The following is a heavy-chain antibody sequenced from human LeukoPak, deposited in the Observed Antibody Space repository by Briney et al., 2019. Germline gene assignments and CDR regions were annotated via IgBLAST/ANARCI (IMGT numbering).Heavy chain of an antibody. CDR2: IYHSGST. V-gene: IGHV4-4*02. CDR1: GGSISSSNW. CDR3: ARVLADGYEDY. J-gene: IGHJ4*02. Sequence: SGTLSLTCAVSGGSISSSNWWSWVRQPPGKGLEWIGEIYHSGSTNYNPSLKSRVTMSVDKSKNQFSLKLSSVTAADTAVYYCARVLADGYEDYWGQGTLVTVSS. D-gene: IGHD3-3*02.